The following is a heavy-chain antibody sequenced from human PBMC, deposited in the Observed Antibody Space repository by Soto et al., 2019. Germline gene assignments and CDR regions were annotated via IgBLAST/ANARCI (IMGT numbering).Heavy chain of an antibody. V-gene: IGHV3-33*01. D-gene: IGHD3-3*01. CDR2: IWYDGSNK. Sequence: GRSLRLSCAASGFTFSSYGMHWVRQAPGKGLEWVAVIWYDGSNKYYADSVKGRFTISRDNSKNTLYLQMNSLRAEDTAVYYCARDQSITIFGVVISHYYGMDVWGQGTTVTVSS. CDR3: ARDQSITIFGVVISHYYGMDV. CDR1: GFTFSSYG. J-gene: IGHJ6*02.